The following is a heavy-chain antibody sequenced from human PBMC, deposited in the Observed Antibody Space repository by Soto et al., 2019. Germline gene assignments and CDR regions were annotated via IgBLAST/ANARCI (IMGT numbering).Heavy chain of an antibody. Sequence: TLSLTCAVSGYSISTGFNWGWIRQPPGKGLEWIGSIYHSGSTYYNPSLKSRVTISVDTSKNQFSLKLSSVTAADTAVYYCARSGYSSVDYWGQGTLVTVSS. CDR2: IYHSGST. CDR1: GYSISTGFN. J-gene: IGHJ4*02. CDR3: ARSGYSSVDY. V-gene: IGHV4-38-2*01. D-gene: IGHD6-25*01.